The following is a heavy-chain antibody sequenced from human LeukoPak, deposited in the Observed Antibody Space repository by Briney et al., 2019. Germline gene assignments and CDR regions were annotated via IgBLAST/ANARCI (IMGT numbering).Heavy chain of an antibody. CDR3: ARQKYSNYEGGPMDV. V-gene: IGHV3-30*01. CDR2: ISYDGSNK. J-gene: IGHJ6*03. D-gene: IGHD4-11*01. Sequence: GGSLRLSCAASGFTFSSYAMHWVRQAPGKGLEWVAVISYDGSNKYYADSVKGRFTISRDNSKNTLYLQMNSLRAEDTAVYYCARQKYSNYEGGPMDVWGKGTTVTVSS. CDR1: GFTFSSYA.